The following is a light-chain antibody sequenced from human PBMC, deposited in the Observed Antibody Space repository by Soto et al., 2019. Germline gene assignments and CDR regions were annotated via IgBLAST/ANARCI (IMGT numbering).Light chain of an antibody. CDR2: GAS. J-gene: IGKJ4*01. CDR3: QQYNNWLT. Sequence: EIVMTQSPATLSVSPGERATLSCRASQSVSSNLAWYQQKPGQAPRLLIYGASNRATGIPARFSGSGSGTDFTLTISSLQSEDFTVYYCQQYNNWLTFGGGTKVEIK. V-gene: IGKV3-15*01. CDR1: QSVSSN.